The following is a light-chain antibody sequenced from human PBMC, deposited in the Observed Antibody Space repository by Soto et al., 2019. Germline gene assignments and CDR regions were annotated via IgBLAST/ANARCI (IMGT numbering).Light chain of an antibody. V-gene: IGKV1-5*03. CDR2: KVS. CDR1: QDLNDW. J-gene: IGKJ1*01. Sequence: DIQMTQSPSTLSASVGDTVTITCRASQDLNDWLAWFQQKPGKAPNLLIYKVSNLESGVPSRFSGSGSGTEFTLTISSLQPDDFASYYCQQYNGYSWAFGQGTKAEIK. CDR3: QQYNGYSWA.